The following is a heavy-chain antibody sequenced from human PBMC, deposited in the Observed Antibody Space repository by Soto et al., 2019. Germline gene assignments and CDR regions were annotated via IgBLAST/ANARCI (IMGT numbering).Heavy chain of an antibody. Sequence: PGGSLRLSCAASGFTFSSYGMHWVRQAPGKGLEWVAVISYDGSNKYYADSVKGRFTISRDNSKNMLYLQMNSLRAEDTAVYYCAKGRLVYYGYYGVEVCGQGTRVTVSS. V-gene: IGHV3-30*18. D-gene: IGHD6-19*01. J-gene: IGHJ6*02. CDR2: ISYDGSNK. CDR1: GFTFSSYG. CDR3: AKGRLVYYGYYGVEV.